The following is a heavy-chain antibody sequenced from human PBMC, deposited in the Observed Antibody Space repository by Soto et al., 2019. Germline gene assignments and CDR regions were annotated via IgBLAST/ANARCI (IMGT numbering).Heavy chain of an antibody. CDR3: AQAMAYAFHI. Sequence: EVRLVESGGGLVQPGGSLRLSCAASGFPFSSHWMSWVRQAPGKGLEWLGNIHQGGSETHFADSVRGRFTISRDNAKNSLFLQPNSLRAEDTAVYYCAQAMAYAFHIWGQGTVVTVSS. J-gene: IGHJ3*02. V-gene: IGHV3-7*01. CDR1: GFPFSSHW. CDR2: IHQGGSET. D-gene: IGHD5-18*01.